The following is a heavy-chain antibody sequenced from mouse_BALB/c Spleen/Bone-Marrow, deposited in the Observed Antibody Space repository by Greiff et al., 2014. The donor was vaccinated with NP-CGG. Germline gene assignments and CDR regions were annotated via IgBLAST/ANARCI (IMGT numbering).Heavy chain of an antibody. V-gene: IGHV2-9*02. CDR1: GFSLTSYG. D-gene: IGHD1-1*01. J-gene: IGHJ4*01. Sequence: VQLVESGPGLVAPSQSLSITCTVSGFSLTSYGVHWVRQPPGKGLEWLGVIWAGGSTSYNSALMSRLSINQDNSKSQVFLKLNSLQTDDTATCYCAREGRGYYGSSGAAMDYWGQGTSVTVSS. CDR3: AREGRGYYGSSGAAMDY. CDR2: IWAGGST.